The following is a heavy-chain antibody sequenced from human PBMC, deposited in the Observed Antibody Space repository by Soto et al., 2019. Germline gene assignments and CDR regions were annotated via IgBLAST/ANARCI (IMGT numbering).Heavy chain of an antibody. J-gene: IGHJ4*02. CDR3: AKDEVIGFYYFDY. V-gene: IGHV3-23*01. Sequence: EVQLLESGGGLVQPGGSLRLSCAASGFTFSTFDMTWVRQAPGKGLEWVSSIGGGGDSTYYADSVKGRFTISRDNSQNTLYLQMNSLRAEDTAVYYCAKDEVIGFYYFDYWGQGTLVTVSS. D-gene: IGHD2-21*01. CDR2: IGGGGDST. CDR1: GFTFSTFD.